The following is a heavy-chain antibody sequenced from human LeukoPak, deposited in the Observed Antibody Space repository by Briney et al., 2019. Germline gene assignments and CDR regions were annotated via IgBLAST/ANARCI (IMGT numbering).Heavy chain of an antibody. D-gene: IGHD5-24*01. CDR2: INSDGSRT. CDR3: ARDSDGYNPYLYFDY. CDR1: GFTLSTYW. V-gene: IGHV3-74*01. J-gene: IGHJ4*02. Sequence: GGSLRLSCAASGFTLSTYWMHWVRQGPGKGLVWVSCINSDGSRTTYADSVKGRFTISRDNAKNSLYLQMNSLRAEDAAVYYCARDSDGYNPYLYFDYWGQEPLVTVSS.